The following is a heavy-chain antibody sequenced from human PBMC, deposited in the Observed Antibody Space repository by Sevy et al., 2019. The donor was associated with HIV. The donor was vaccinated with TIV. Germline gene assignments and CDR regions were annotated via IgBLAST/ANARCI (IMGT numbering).Heavy chain of an antibody. V-gene: IGHV3-74*01. CDR3: VAANSWEDY. CDR1: GYIFSNYW. CDR2: VNSDGGDT. Sequence: GGSLRLSCEGSGYIFSNYWMHWVRQAPGKGLEWVSRVNSDGGDTAYADSVKGRFTISRDNAENTMSLRMNSLRAEDTGLYYCVAANSWEDYWGQGTQVTVSS. D-gene: IGHD6-13*01. J-gene: IGHJ4*02.